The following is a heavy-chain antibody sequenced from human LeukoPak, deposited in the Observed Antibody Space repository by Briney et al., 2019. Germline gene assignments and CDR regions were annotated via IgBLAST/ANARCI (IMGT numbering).Heavy chain of an antibody. CDR1: GGSVSSGTYY. J-gene: IGHJ4*02. CDR3: ARVTGYMVEDYFDY. Sequence: SETLSLTCTVSGGSVSSGTYYWNWMRQPAGKGLEWIGRIFPGGNTYFNPSLKSRVTISVDTSKNQFSLRLSSVTAADTALYYCARVTGYMVEDYFDYWGQGTLVTVSS. CDR2: IFPGGNT. D-gene: IGHD6-13*01. V-gene: IGHV4-61*10.